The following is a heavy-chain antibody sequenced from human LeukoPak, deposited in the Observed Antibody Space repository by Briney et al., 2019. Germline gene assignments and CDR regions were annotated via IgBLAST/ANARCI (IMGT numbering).Heavy chain of an antibody. V-gene: IGHV3-66*01. D-gene: IGHD4-11*01. Sequence: GGSLRLPCEVSGVTVTSSYMSWVRQAPGKGLEWVSVIYSGGDTYYADSVKGRCTVSRDISKNTLYLQMNSLRAEDTAVYYCARGNTGYNSNWGRDFDCWGQGTLVTVSS. J-gene: IGHJ4*02. CDR3: ARGNTGYNSNWGRDFDC. CDR1: GVTVTSSY. CDR2: IYSGGDT.